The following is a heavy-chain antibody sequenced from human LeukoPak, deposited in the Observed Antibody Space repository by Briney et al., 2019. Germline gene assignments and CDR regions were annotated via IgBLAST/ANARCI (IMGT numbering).Heavy chain of an antibody. V-gene: IGHV1-8*01. Sequence: ASVKVSCTASGYTFTSYDFNWVRQATGQRPEWMGWMSPNSGDTGYAQKFQDRVTMTRNTSISTAYMELSSLRSDDTAVYYCARGPPNWGYDYWGAGTLVTVSS. J-gene: IGHJ4*02. CDR2: MSPNSGDT. D-gene: IGHD7-27*01. CDR1: GYTFTSYD. CDR3: ARGPPNWGYDY.